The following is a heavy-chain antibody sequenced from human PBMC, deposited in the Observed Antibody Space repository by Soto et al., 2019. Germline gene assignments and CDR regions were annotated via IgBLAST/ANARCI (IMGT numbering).Heavy chain of an antibody. Sequence: ASVKVSCKASGYTFTSYGISWVRQAPGQGLEWMGWISAYNGNTNYAQKLQGRVTMTTDTSTSTAYMELRSLRSDDTAVYYCARTGPTYGDYLYYYYYYGMDVWGQGTTVTVSS. CDR3: ARTGPTYGDYLYYYYYYGMDV. CDR2: ISAYNGNT. V-gene: IGHV1-18*01. J-gene: IGHJ6*02. D-gene: IGHD4-17*01. CDR1: GYTFTSYG.